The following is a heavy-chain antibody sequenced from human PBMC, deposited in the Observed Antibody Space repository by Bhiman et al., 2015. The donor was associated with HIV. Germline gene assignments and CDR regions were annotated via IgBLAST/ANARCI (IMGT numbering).Heavy chain of an antibody. D-gene: IGHD6-19*01. J-gene: IGHJ6*02. V-gene: IGHV3-48*03. Sequence: EVQLVESGGGLVQPGGSLRLSCAASGFTFSSYEMNWVRQAPGKGLEWVSYISSSGSTIYYADSVKGRFTISRDNAKNSLYLQMNSLRAEDTAVYYCARVGKEQWPGYYGMDVWGQGTTVTVSS. CDR3: ARVGKEQWPGYYGMDV. CDR1: GFTFSSYE. CDR2: ISSSGSTI.